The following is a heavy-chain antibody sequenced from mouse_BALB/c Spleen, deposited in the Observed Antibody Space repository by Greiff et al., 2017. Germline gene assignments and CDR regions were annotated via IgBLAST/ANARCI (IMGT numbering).Heavy chain of an antibody. V-gene: IGHV1-19*01. Sequence: EVQLQESGPELVKPGASVKMSCKASGYTFTDYYMDWVKQSHGESFEWIGRVNPYNGGTSYNQKFKGKATLTVDKSSSTAYMELNSLTSEDSAVYYCFYYGSYWGQGTLVTVSA. CDR2: VNPYNGGT. D-gene: IGHD2-2*01. CDR3: FYYGSY. CDR1: GYTFTDYY. J-gene: IGHJ3*01.